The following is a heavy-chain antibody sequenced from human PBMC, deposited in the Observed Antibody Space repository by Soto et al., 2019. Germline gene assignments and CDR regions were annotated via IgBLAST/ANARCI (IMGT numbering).Heavy chain of an antibody. D-gene: IGHD6-13*01. V-gene: IGHV1-58*01. J-gene: IGHJ6*02. Sequence: SVKVSCKASGFTFTSSAVQWVRQARGQRLEWIGWIVVGSGDTNSAQKFQERVTITRDMSTSTAYIELSSLRSEDTAVYYCAATIIAAVGTGYYYGMDVWGQGTTVTVAS. CDR1: GFTFTSSA. CDR3: AATIIAAVGTGYYYGMDV. CDR2: IVVGSGDT.